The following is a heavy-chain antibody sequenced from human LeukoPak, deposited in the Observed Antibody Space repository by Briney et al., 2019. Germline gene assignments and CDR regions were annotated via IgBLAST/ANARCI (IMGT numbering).Heavy chain of an antibody. J-gene: IGHJ4*02. D-gene: IGHD3-10*01. CDR3: ARDPNFTGWFGFDY. Sequence: SQTLSLTFAISGDSVSTNSGAWNWIRQSPSRGLEWLGSTYYRSKWYNDYAVSVKSRITISPDTSKNQFSLHLNSVTPDDTAVYYCARDPNFTGWFGFDYWGQGTLVTVSS. CDR2: TYYRSKWYN. CDR1: GDSVSTNSGA. V-gene: IGHV6-1*01.